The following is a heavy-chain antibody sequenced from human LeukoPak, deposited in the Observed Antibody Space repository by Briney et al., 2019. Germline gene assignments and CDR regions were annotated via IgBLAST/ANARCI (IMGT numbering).Heavy chain of an antibody. D-gene: IGHD1-26*01. CDR2: IYHSGST. CDR1: GGSISSGGYS. Sequence: SQTLSLTCAVSGGSISSGGYSWSWIRQPPGKGLEWIGYIYHSGSTYYNPSLKSRVTISVDRSKNQFSLKLSSVTAADTAVYYCARDHPRKYSGSYHFDYWGQGTQVTVSS. V-gene: IGHV4-30-2*01. J-gene: IGHJ4*02. CDR3: ARDHPRKYSGSYHFDY.